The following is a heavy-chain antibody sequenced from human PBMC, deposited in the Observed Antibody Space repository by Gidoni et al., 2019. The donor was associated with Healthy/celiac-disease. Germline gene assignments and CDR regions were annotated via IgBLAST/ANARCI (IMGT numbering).Heavy chain of an antibody. CDR2: ISYDGSNK. CDR1: GFTFRSYG. CDR3: AKETGDIVVVPAASAFDY. Sequence: QVQLVESGGGVVQPGRSLRLSCAASGFTFRSYGMHWVRQAPGKGLEWVAVISYDGSNKYYADSVKGRFTISRDNSKNTLYLQMNSLRAEDTAVYYCAKETGDIVVVPAASAFDYWGQGTLVTVSS. D-gene: IGHD2-2*01. V-gene: IGHV3-30*18. J-gene: IGHJ4*02.